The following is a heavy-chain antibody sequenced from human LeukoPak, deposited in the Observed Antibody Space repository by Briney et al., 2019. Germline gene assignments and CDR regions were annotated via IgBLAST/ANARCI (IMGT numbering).Heavy chain of an antibody. CDR1: GYTFTGYY. D-gene: IGHD6-19*01. CDR3: ARGARGWYDLTDTDY. V-gene: IGHV1-8*02. CDR2: MNPNSGNT. J-gene: IGHJ4*02. Sequence: ASVKVSCKASGYTFTGYYMHWVRQATGQGLEWMGWMNPNSGNTGYAQKFQGRVTMTRNTSISTAYMELSSLRSEDTAVYYCARGARGWYDLTDTDYWGQGTLVTVSS.